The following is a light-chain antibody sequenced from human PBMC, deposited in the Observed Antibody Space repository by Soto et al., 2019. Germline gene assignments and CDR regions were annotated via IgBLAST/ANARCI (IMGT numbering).Light chain of an antibody. Sequence: ATLPGRASQTVSITYLTWYQQKPGQAPRLLIFGASKRATGIPDRFSGSGSGRDFTLTISGLEPEDFAVYYCQQYGSSPLISFGQGTRLEIK. CDR1: QTVSITY. CDR3: QQYGSSPLIS. CDR2: GAS. V-gene: IGKV3-20*01. J-gene: IGKJ5*01.